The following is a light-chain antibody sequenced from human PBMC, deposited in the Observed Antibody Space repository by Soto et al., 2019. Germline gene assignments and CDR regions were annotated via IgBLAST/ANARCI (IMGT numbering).Light chain of an antibody. J-gene: IGKJ2*01. CDR1: QSISSH. CDR2: AAS. CDR3: QQSYSRPYT. V-gene: IGKV1-39*01. Sequence: DIPMTPSPPSLSASVGDRVTITCRASQSISSHLNWYQQKPGKAPQFLIYAASSLQSGVPSRFSGSGSGTYFTLTITSLQPEDFATYYCQQSYSRPYTFGQGTKLEIK.